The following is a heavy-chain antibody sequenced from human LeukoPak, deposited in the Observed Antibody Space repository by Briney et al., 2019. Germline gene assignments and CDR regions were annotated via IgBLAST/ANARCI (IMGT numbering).Heavy chain of an antibody. J-gene: IGHJ4*02. CDR2: ISERSNNI. CDR1: GFSFSSYS. D-gene: IGHD6-13*01. CDR3: ARDVLAATGPF. Sequence: PGGSLRLSCAASGFSFSSYSMNWVRQAPGKGLEWVSFISERSNNICYADSVKGRFTISRDNPKNSVYLQMNSLRAEDTAVYYCARDVLAATGPFWGQGTLVTVSS. V-gene: IGHV3-48*01.